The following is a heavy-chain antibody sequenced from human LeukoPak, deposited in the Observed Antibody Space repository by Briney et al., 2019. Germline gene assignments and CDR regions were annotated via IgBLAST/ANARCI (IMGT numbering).Heavy chain of an antibody. J-gene: IGHJ3*02. CDR2: FDPEDGET. CDR1: GYTLTELS. D-gene: IGHD1-26*01. V-gene: IGHV1-24*01. CDR3: ARLVGSWDAFDI. Sequence: ASVKVSCKVSGYTLTELSMHWVRQAPGKGLEWMGGFDPEDGETIYAQKFQGRVTMTEDTSTDTAYMELSSLRSEDAAVYYCARLVGSWDAFDIWGQGTMVTVSS.